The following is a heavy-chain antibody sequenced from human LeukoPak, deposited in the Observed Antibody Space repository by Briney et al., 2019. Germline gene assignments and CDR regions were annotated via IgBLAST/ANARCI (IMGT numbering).Heavy chain of an antibody. Sequence: ASVKVSCKASGYTFTGYYMHWVRQAPGQGLGWMGRINPNSGGTNYAQKFQGRVTMARDTSISTAYMELSRLRSDDTAVYYCARGSHNNYYDSSGYPHWGQGTLVTVSS. CDR3: ARGSHNNYYDSSGYPH. CDR1: GYTFTGYY. V-gene: IGHV1-2*06. D-gene: IGHD3-22*01. J-gene: IGHJ4*02. CDR2: INPNSGGT.